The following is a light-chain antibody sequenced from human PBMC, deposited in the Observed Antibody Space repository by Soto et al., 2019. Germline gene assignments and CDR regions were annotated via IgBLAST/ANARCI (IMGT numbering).Light chain of an antibody. V-gene: IGKV3D-20*02. J-gene: IGKJ4*01. Sequence: VLAQSPGTLSLSPGERATLSCRASQSVSSSYLAWYQQKPGQAPSLLIYGASRRATGIPDRFSGSGSGTDFTLTISSLQPEDFAVYYCQQRSNWLTFGGGTKVDIK. CDR3: QQRSNWLT. CDR2: GAS. CDR1: QSVSSSY.